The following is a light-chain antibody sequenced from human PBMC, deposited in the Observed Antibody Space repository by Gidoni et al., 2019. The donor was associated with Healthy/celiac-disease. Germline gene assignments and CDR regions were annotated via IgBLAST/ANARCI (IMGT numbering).Light chain of an antibody. J-gene: IGKJ2*01. V-gene: IGKV1-5*03. CDR2: KAS. Sequence: DIQMTQYPSTLSASVGDRDTITCRASQSISSWLAWYQQKPGKAPKLLIYKASSLESGVPSRFSGSGSGTEFTLTISSLQPDDFATYYCQQYNSSSYTFGQGTKLEIK. CDR3: QQYNSSSYT. CDR1: QSISSW.